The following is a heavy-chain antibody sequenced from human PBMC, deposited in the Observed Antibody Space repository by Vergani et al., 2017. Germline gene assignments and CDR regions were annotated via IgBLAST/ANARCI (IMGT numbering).Heavy chain of an antibody. Sequence: QLQLQESGPGLVKPSETLSLTCTVSGGSISSSSYYWGWIRQPPGKGLEWIGSIYYSGSTYDNPSLKSRVTISVATAKNQVSLKLSAVTAADTAVYYCAMQLRGFDYWGQGTLVTVSS. J-gene: IGHJ4*02. V-gene: IGHV4-39*07. D-gene: IGHD3-10*01. CDR1: GGSISSSSYY. CDR2: IYYSGST. CDR3: AMQLRGFDY.